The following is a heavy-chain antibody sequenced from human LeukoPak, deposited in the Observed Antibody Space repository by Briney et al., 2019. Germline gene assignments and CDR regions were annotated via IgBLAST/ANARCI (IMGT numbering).Heavy chain of an antibody. CDR2: ITHSGST. CDR3: ARGVGFYYYMDV. J-gene: IGHJ6*03. CDR1: GGSISSYY. Sequence: SETLSLTCTVSGGSISSYYWSWIRQPPGKGLEWIGCITHSGSTNYNPSLTSRATISVDTSKSQFSLRLSSVTAADTAVYHCARGVGFYYYMDVWGKATTVIVSS. D-gene: IGHD3-10*01. V-gene: IGHV4-59*01.